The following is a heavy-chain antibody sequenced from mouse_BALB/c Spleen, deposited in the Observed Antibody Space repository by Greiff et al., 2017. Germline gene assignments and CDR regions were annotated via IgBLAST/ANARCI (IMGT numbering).Heavy chain of an antibody. CDR1: GYTFTDYA. CDR2: ISTYYGDA. CDR3: ASDDDGYYSAWFAY. Sequence: VQLQQSGAELVRPGVSVKISCKGSGYTFTDYAMHWVKQSHAKSLEWIGVISTYYGDASYNQKFKGKATMTVDKSSSTAYMELARLTSEDSAIYYCASDDDGYYSAWFAYWGQGTTLTVSS. D-gene: IGHD2-3*01. J-gene: IGHJ2*01. V-gene: IGHV1S137*01.